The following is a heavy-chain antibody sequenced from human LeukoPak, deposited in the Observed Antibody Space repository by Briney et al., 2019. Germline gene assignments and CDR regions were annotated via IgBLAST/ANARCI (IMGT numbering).Heavy chain of an antibody. V-gene: IGHV3-48*01. CDR2: ISFSTSTI. Sequence: GGSLRLSCVASGFTFSTYSMNWVRQAPGKGLEWVSYISFSTSTIYYADSVKGRFTISRDNAKNALYLQMNSLRAEDTAMYYCARDFYDGFALDYWGQGTLVTVSS. CDR1: GFTFSTYS. D-gene: IGHD2/OR15-2a*01. J-gene: IGHJ4*02. CDR3: ARDFYDGFALDY.